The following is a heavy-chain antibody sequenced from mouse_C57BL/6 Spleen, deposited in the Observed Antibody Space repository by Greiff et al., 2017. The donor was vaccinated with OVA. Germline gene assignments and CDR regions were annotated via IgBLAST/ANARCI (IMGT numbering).Heavy chain of an antibody. Sequence: QVQLKQSGAELVKPGASVKISCKASGYAFSSYWMNWVKQRPGKGLEWIGQIYPGDGDTNYTGKFKGKATLTADKSSSTDYMQLSNLTSEDSAVYFCARRRTGTGAMDYWGQGTSVTVSS. D-gene: IGHD4-1*01. CDR3: ARRRTGTGAMDY. V-gene: IGHV1-80*01. J-gene: IGHJ4*01. CDR1: GYAFSSYW. CDR2: IYPGDGDT.